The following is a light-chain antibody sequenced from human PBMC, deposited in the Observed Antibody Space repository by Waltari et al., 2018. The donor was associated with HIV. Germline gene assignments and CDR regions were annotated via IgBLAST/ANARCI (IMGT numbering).Light chain of an antibody. CDR3: QTWGTGSVV. V-gene: IGLV4-69*01. CDR2: LNSDGIH. Sequence: QLVLTQSPSASASLGASVKLTCTLSSGYTNYAIAWHKQQPAKGPRYLMKLNSDGIHSKGDGIPYRFSGSSSGAERYLTISSLQSEDEADYYCQTWGTGSVVFGGGTNLTVL. CDR1: SGYTNYA. J-gene: IGLJ2*01.